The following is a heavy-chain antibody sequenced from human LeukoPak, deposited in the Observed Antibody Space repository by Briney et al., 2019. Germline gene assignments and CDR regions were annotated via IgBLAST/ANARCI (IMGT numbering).Heavy chain of an antibody. V-gene: IGHV3-23*01. D-gene: IGHD3-22*01. CDR2: INTSGDAT. Sequence: PGWSLRLSCAASGFTFSSHAMSWVRQAPGRGLEWVSGINTSGDATYYADSVRGRFTISRDNSRNTLYLQINSLRAEDTAAYYCATRNFYQTKPYYSYYFDFWGQGTLVTVPS. J-gene: IGHJ4*02. CDR3: ATRNFYQTKPYYSYYFDF. CDR1: GFTFSSHA.